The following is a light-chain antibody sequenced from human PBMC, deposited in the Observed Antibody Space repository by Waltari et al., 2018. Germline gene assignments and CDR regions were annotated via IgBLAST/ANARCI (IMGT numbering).Light chain of an antibody. Sequence: QTVVTQEPSFSVSPGGTVTLTCGLSSGSVSTNHYPSWDQQTPGQPPPTRIYHTIIRSAGVPDRFSGSIRGNKAALTSTGAQADDESDYYCVLYVGGGISMFGGGARLTVL. J-gene: IGLJ3*02. V-gene: IGLV8-61*01. CDR1: SGSVSTNHY. CDR2: HTI. CDR3: VLYVGGGISM.